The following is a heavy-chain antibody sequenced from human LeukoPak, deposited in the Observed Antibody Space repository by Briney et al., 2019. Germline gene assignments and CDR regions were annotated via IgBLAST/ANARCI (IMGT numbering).Heavy chain of an antibody. CDR3: ARDYWWNYDY. D-gene: IGHD1-7*01. J-gene: IGHJ4*02. V-gene: IGHV3-30-3*01. Sequence: GRSLRLSCAASGFNFSDYAMHWVRQAPGKGLEWVAVISKDGSDKYYPGSVRGRFTISRDNSKNTIYLQMDSLRAEDTAIYYCARDYWWNYDYWGQGTLVTVSS. CDR1: GFNFSDYA. CDR2: ISKDGSDK.